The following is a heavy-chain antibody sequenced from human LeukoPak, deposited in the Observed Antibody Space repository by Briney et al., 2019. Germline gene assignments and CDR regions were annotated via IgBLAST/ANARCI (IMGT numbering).Heavy chain of an antibody. D-gene: IGHD6-19*01. CDR3: ARVSGGWYHWFDP. Sequence: GGSLRLSCAASEFSVGSNYMTWVRQAPGKGLEWVSLIYSGGSTYYADSVKGRFTISRDNAKNSLYLQLNSLRAEDTAVYYCARVSGGWYHWFDPWGQGTLVTVSS. J-gene: IGHJ5*02. V-gene: IGHV3-66*01. CDR2: IYSGGST. CDR1: EFSVGSNY.